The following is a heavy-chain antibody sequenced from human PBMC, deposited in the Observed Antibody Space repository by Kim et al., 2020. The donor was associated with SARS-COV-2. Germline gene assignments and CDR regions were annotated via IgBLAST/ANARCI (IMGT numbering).Heavy chain of an antibody. Sequence: ASVKVSCKASGYTFTSYYMHWVRQAPGQGLEWMGIINPSSGTTSYAQKFRGRVTMTRDTSTNTVYMELSSLRSEDTAVYSCARDALHCSGTSCYFDYWGQGTLVTVSS. CDR1: GYTFTSYY. V-gene: IGHV1-46*01. D-gene: IGHD2-2*01. J-gene: IGHJ4*02. CDR2: INPSSGTT. CDR3: ARDALHCSGTSCYFDY.